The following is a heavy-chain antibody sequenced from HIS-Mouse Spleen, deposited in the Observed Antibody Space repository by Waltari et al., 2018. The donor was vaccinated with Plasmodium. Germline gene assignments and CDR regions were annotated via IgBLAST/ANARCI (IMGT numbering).Heavy chain of an antibody. Sequence: EVQLVDSGGGLVQPGGSLRPSCAASGFPFSSYWMSWVRQAPGKGLEWVANIKQDGSEKYYVDSVKGRFTISRDNAKNSLYLQMNSLRAEDTAVYYCASSWYWYFDLWGRGTLVTVSS. CDR1: GFPFSSYW. J-gene: IGHJ2*01. V-gene: IGHV3-7*01. D-gene: IGHD6-13*01. CDR3: ASSWYWYFDL. CDR2: IKQDGSEK.